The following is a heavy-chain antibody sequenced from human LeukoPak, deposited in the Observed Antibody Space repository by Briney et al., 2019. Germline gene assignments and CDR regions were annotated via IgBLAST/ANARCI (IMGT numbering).Heavy chain of an antibody. Sequence: PSETLSLTCTVSGGSISSHYWSWIRQPAGQGLEWIGRMYSSGSTNYNPSLQSRVTMSIDTSKNQFSLKLRSVTAADTAMYYCARAAVAGTSGPNWFDPWGQGTLVTVSS. CDR1: GGSISSHY. CDR2: MYSSGST. V-gene: IGHV4-4*07. CDR3: ARAAVAGTSGPNWFDP. D-gene: IGHD6-19*01. J-gene: IGHJ5*02.